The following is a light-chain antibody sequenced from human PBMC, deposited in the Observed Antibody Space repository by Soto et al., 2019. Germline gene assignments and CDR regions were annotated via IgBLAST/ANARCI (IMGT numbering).Light chain of an antibody. CDR3: SSFTRSNTLV. CDR1: SSDIGYYNY. CDR2: EVS. J-gene: IGLJ2*01. Sequence: QAVVTQPASVSGSPGQSIAISCSGTSSDIGYYNYVSWYQKNPGKAPRLVIYEVSNRPSGVSRRFSGSKSDNTASLIISGLQAEDEAEYYCSSFTRSNTLVFGGGTKLTVL. V-gene: IGLV2-14*01.